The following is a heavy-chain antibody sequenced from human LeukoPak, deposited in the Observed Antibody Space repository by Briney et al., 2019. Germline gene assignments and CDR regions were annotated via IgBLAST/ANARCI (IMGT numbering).Heavy chain of an antibody. CDR1: GYTFPGYY. Sequence: ASVKVSCKASGYTFPGYYMHWVRQAPGQGLEWMGWINPNSGGTNYAQKFQGRVTMTRDTSISTAYMELSRLRSDDTAVYYCAREHSSSSGKVFDSWGQGTLVTVSS. CDR2: INPNSGGT. V-gene: IGHV1-2*02. J-gene: IGHJ4*01. D-gene: IGHD6-6*01. CDR3: AREHSSSSGKVFDS.